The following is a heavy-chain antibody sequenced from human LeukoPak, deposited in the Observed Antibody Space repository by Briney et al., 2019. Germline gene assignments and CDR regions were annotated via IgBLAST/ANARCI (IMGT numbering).Heavy chain of an antibody. V-gene: IGHV4-59*01. Sequence: PSEPLSLTCTVSGGSISSYYWSWIRQPPGKGLEWIGYIYYSGSTNYNPSLKSRVTISVDTSKNQFSLKLSSVTAADTAVYYCARAGDGYNYRDFDYWGQGTLVTVSS. D-gene: IGHD5-24*01. CDR1: GGSISSYY. CDR3: ARAGDGYNYRDFDY. J-gene: IGHJ4*02. CDR2: IYYSGST.